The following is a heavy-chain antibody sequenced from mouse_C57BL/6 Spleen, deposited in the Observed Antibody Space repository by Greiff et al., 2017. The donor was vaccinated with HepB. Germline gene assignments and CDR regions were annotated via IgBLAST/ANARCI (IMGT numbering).Heavy chain of an antibody. CDR2: IKPNNGGT. D-gene: IGHD1-1*01. V-gene: IGHV1-18*01. J-gene: IGHJ3*01. CDR3: AIRYYYGSSFWFAY. CDR1: GYTFTDYN. Sequence: EVQLQQSGPELVKPGASVKISCKASGYTFTDYNMDWVKQSHGKSLEWIGDIKPNNGGTIYNQKFKGKATLTVDKSSSTAYMELRSLTSEDTAVYYCAIRYYYGSSFWFAYWGQGTLVTVSA.